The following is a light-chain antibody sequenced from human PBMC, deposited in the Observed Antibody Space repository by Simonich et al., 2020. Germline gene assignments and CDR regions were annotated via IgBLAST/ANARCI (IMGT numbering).Light chain of an antibody. CDR2: EVS. V-gene: IGKV2D-29*02. Sequence: DIVMTQTPLSLSVTPGQPASISCKSSQSLLHSDGKTYLYWYLQKPGQSPQLLIYEVSNRCLGVPDRFSGSGSGTDFTLKISRVEAEDVGVYYCMQSIQLPLTFGGGTKVEIK. CDR1: QSLLHSDGKTY. J-gene: IGKJ4*01. CDR3: MQSIQLPLT.